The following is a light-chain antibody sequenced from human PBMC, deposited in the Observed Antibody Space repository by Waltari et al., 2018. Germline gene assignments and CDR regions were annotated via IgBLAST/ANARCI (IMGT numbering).Light chain of an antibody. J-gene: IGKJ2*01. V-gene: IGKV1-5*03. CDR1: QSIYNS. CDR3: QQYTSYGRYT. Sequence: DIQMTQSPSTLSASVGDRVTITCRASQSIYNSLAWYQQKPGKAPNLLIYKASSLESGVPSRFSCIGSGTEFTLTISSLQPDDFATYYCQQYTSYGRYTFGQGTKLEIK. CDR2: KAS.